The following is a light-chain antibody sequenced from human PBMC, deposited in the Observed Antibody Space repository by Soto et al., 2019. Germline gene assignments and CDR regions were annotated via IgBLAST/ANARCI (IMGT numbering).Light chain of an antibody. CDR2: DIT. CDR1: SSDIGAFNS. Sequence: QSALTQPPSASGSPGQSVTISCTGTSSDIGAFNSISWYQQYPGKAPKLIIFDITQRPSGVPDRFSGSKSANTASLTVSGLQDEDEADYYCSSYAGNNNVVFGGGTKLTVL. CDR3: SSYAGNNNVV. J-gene: IGLJ2*01. V-gene: IGLV2-8*01.